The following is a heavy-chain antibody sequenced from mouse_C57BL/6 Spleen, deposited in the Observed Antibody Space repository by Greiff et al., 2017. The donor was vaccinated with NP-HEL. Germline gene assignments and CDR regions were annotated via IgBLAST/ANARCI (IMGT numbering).Heavy chain of an antibody. CDR3: ARGGVYYDSIWYFDV. Sequence: EVQLQQSGPELVKPGASVKISCKASGYTFTDYYMNWVKQSHGKSLEWIGDINPNNGGTSYNQKFKGKATLTVDKSSSTAYMELRSLTSEDSAVYYCARGGVYYDSIWYFDVWGTGTTVTVSS. V-gene: IGHV1-26*01. CDR1: GYTFTDYY. D-gene: IGHD1-1*01. J-gene: IGHJ1*03. CDR2: INPNNGGT.